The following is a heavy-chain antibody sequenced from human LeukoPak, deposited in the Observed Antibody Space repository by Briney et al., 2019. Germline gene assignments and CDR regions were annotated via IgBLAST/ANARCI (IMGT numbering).Heavy chain of an antibody. CDR3: ARGRGFSYGWQRSPYYFDY. D-gene: IGHD5-24*01. V-gene: IGHV4-59*12. CDR1: GGSISTYY. Sequence: SETLSLTCSVSGGSISTYYWTWIRQPPGKGLEWIGYIYYSGSTNYNPSLKSRVTISVDTSKNQFSLKLSSVTAADTAVYYCARGRGFSYGWQRSPYYFDYWGQGTLVTVSS. CDR2: IYYSGST. J-gene: IGHJ4*02.